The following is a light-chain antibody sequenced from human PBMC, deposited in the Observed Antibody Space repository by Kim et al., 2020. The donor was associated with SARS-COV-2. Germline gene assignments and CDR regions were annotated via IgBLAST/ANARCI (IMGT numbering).Light chain of an antibody. J-gene: IGKJ1*01. Sequence: LSLSPGETAAFACRAIHSIRSSYLAWYQKKPGQAPRLLINGASRRATGIPDRFSGGVSGTGFTLTINRLEPEDFAVYYCQQSGEGFGQGTKVDIK. CDR2: GAS. CDR1: HSIRSSY. V-gene: IGKV3-20*01. CDR3: QQSGEG.